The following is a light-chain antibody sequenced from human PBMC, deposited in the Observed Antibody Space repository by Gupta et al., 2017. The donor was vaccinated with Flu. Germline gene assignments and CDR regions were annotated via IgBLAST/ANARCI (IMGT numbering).Light chain of an antibody. CDR3: AAWDDSRGGPV. CDR1: SANIGSNS. CDR2: SNN. J-gene: IGLJ3*02. Sequence: QTVLTQPPSASVTAGQRVTISCSGSSANIGSNSVNWYQQLPVTAPKLLMYSNNQRPSVVPARFSGSKFGTSGSLAISGLHSEDEAAYYCAAWDDSRGGPVFGGGTKLTVL. V-gene: IGLV1-44*01.